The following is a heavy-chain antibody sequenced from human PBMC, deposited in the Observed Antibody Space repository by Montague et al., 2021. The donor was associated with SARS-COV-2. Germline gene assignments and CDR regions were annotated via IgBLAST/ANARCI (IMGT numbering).Heavy chain of an antibody. Sequence: SLRLSCAASGFVFDDLYMGWVRQAPGKGLEWVGLGRNKMGSLAPNNAGSVRGRFTISRDESKSILYLQMNSLKNEDTAVYFCVRERWYRFDAWGQGTLVTVSS. CDR1: GFVFDDLY. V-gene: IGHV3-72*01. D-gene: IGHD4-23*01. CDR3: VRERWYRFDA. J-gene: IGHJ5*02. CDR2: GRNKMGSLAP.